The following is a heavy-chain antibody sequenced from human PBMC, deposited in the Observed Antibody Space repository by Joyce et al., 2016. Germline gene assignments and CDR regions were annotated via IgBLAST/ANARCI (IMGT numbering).Heavy chain of an antibody. D-gene: IGHD6-6*01. V-gene: IGHV3-23*01. Sequence: EVQLLESGGDLVQPGGSLRLSCAASGFIFSTYVMTWVRQAPGKGLEWVSAMSGSGTNTYYAASVNGRFTISRDNSKNTLYLEMNSLRAEDTAIYYCVKARRSAFDIWGQGTVVSVSP. CDR3: VKARRSAFDI. J-gene: IGHJ3*02. CDR1: GFIFSTYV. CDR2: MSGSGTNT.